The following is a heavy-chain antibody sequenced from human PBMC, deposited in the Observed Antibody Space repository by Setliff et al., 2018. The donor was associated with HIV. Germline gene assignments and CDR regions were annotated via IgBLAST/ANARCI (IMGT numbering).Heavy chain of an antibody. J-gene: IGHJ3*02. Sequence: SGPTLVNPTQTLTLTCTFSGFSLSTSGVGVGWIRQPPGKALEWLALIYWDGDKRYSPSLKSRLTITKDTSKNQVVLTMTNMDPVDTATYYCAHTVMVRGVIGPGAFDIWGQGTMVTVSS. CDR1: GFSLSTSGVG. CDR2: IYWDGDK. V-gene: IGHV2-5*02. D-gene: IGHD3-10*01. CDR3: AHTVMVRGVIGPGAFDI.